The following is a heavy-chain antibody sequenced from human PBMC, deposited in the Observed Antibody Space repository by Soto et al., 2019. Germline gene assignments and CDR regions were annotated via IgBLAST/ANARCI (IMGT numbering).Heavy chain of an antibody. D-gene: IGHD4-17*01. J-gene: IGHJ3*02. CDR3: ARGVRGSYGLDI. V-gene: IGHV3-74*01. Sequence: EVQLVESGGGLVQPGGSLRLSCAVSGFTFSDYWMHWVRQAPGKGLVWVSRIHTDGSRTNYADSVKGRFTISRDNAENTLYLQMNSLRAEETAVYYCARGVRGSYGLDIWGQGTMVTVSS. CDR2: IHTDGSRT. CDR1: GFTFSDYW.